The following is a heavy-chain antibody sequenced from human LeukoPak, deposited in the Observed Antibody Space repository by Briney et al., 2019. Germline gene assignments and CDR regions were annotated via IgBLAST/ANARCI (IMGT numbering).Heavy chain of an antibody. D-gene: IGHD3-10*01. J-gene: IGHJ2*01. CDR1: GYTFTDYD. CDR3: ARWSYYWYFDL. CDR2: TNPNSGNT. V-gene: IGHV1-8*01. Sequence: ASVKVSCKTSGYTFTDYDINWVRQATGQGLEWMGWTNPNSGNTGYAQKFQGRVTMTRNTSISTAYMELSSLSSEDTAVYYCARWSYYWYFDLWGRGTLVTVSS.